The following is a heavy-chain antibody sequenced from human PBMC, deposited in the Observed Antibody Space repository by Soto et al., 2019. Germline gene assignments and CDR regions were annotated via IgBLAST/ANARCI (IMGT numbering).Heavy chain of an antibody. J-gene: IGHJ5*02. CDR2: IYWDDDK. D-gene: IGHD3-3*01. CDR1: GFSLSTSGVG. V-gene: IGHV2-5*02. CDR3: AHRQRVDRITIFGVVTNNWFDP. Sequence: GSGPTLVNPTQPLTLTCTFSGFSLSTSGVGVGWIRQPPGKALEWLALIYWDDDKRYSPSLKSRLTITKDTSKNQVVLTMTNMDPVDTATYYCAHRQRVDRITIFGVVTNNWFDPWGQGTLVTVSS.